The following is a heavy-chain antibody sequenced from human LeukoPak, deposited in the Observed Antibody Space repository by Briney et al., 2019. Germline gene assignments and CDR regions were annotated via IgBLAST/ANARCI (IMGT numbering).Heavy chain of an antibody. V-gene: IGHV4-61*02. CDR2: IYTSGST. CDR3: ARSTMVRGPPDAFDI. D-gene: IGHD3-10*01. Sequence: PSETLSLTCTVSGGSISSGSYYWSWIRQPAGKGLEWIGRIYTSGSTNYNPSLKSRVTMSVDTSKNQFSLKLSSVTAADTAVYYCARSTMVRGPPDAFDIWGQGTMVTVSS. CDR1: GGSISSGSYY. J-gene: IGHJ3*02.